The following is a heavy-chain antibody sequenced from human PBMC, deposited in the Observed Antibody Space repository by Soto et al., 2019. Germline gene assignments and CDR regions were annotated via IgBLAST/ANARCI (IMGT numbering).Heavy chain of an antibody. D-gene: IGHD6-13*01. V-gene: IGHV1-69*02. CDR1: GGTLSSYT. CDR2: IIPILGIA. CDR3: ARIIAAAGTSDY. Sequence: SVKVSCKASGGTLSSYTISWVRQAPGQGLEWMGRIIPILGIANYAQKFQGRVTITADKSTSTAYMELSSLRSEDTAVYYCARIIAAAGTSDYWGQGTLVTVSS. J-gene: IGHJ4*02.